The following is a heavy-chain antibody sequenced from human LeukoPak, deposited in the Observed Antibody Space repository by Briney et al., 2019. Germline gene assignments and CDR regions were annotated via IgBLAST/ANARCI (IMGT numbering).Heavy chain of an antibody. Sequence: ASVKVSCKASGYTFTSYGISWVRQAPGQGLEWMGWISAYNGNTNYAQKLQGRVTMTTDTSTSTAYMELRSLRPDDTAVYYCARDQYNSYYYDSSGDAFDIWGQGTMVTVSS. CDR3: ARDQYNSYYYDSSGDAFDI. D-gene: IGHD3-22*01. CDR2: ISAYNGNT. J-gene: IGHJ3*02. CDR1: GYTFTSYG. V-gene: IGHV1-18*01.